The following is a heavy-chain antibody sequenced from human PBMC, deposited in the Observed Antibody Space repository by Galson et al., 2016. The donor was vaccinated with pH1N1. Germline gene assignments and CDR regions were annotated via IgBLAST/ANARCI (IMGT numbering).Heavy chain of an antibody. CDR2: VNPGGSTI. CDR1: GYRFTSYW. Sequence: QSGAEVKKPGESLKISCKGSGYRFTSYWIAWVRQVPGKGLEWVGVVNPGGSTIRYGPPFQGQVTISSDKSINTAYLQWISLKASDTATYYCARQYDFGDYRGNAFDIWGQGTMVIVSS. D-gene: IGHD4-17*01. J-gene: IGHJ3*02. CDR3: ARQYDFGDYRGNAFDI. V-gene: IGHV5-51*03.